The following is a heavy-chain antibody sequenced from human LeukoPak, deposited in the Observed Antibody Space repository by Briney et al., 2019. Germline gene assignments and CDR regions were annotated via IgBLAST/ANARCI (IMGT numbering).Heavy chain of an antibody. Sequence: GGSLRLSCAASGFTFTNAWMSWVRQAPGKGLEWVANIKQDGSEKYYVDSVKGRFTISRDNAKNSLYLQMNSLRAEDTAVYYCARSYCGGDCYSDAFDIWGQGTMVTVSS. J-gene: IGHJ3*02. V-gene: IGHV3-7*04. CDR2: IKQDGSEK. D-gene: IGHD2-21*02. CDR3: ARSYCGGDCYSDAFDI. CDR1: GFTFTNAW.